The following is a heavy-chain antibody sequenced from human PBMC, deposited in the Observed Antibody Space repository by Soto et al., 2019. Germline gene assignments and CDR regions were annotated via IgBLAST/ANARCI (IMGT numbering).Heavy chain of an antibody. CDR2: IYYLGST. CDR3: ARDGYDGSGSPYPAY. Sequence: SETLSLTCSVSGGSMSEYFCIWIRHSPGKGLEWIVYIYYLGSTDYNPSLKSRVTISVDTSKRQFSLRLTSVTAADTAVYYCARDGYDGSGSPYPAYWGPGTQVTVSS. CDR1: GGSMSEYF. D-gene: IGHD3-10*01. V-gene: IGHV4-59*01. J-gene: IGHJ4*02.